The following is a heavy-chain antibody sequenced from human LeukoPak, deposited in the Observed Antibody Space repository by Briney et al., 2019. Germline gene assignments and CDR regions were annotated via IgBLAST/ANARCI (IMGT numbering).Heavy chain of an antibody. CDR2: INPNSGGT. D-gene: IGHD4-11*01. Sequence: ASVNVSCKASGYTFTGYYMHWVRQAPGQGLEWMGWINPNSGGTNYAQKFQGWVTMTRDTSISTAYMELSRLRSDDTAVYYCARGTYSNHNYYYYYGMDVWGQGTTVTVSS. CDR3: ARGTYSNHNYYYYYGMDV. V-gene: IGHV1-2*04. J-gene: IGHJ6*02. CDR1: GYTFTGYY.